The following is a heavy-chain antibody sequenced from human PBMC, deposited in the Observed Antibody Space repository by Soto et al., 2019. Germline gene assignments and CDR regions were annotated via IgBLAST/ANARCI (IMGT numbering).Heavy chain of an antibody. CDR3: ARGGSSSDNGMDV. D-gene: IGHD6-6*01. Sequence: EVQLVESGGGLFHPGGSWGVPCEASGSTFTTYSMNWVGQAPGKGLEWVSYMSSRSLTIYYTDSVKGRFTISRDNAKNSLYLQMNSLRDEDTAVYYCARGGSSSDNGMDVWGQGTTVTVSS. J-gene: IGHJ6*02. V-gene: IGHV3-48*02. CDR2: MSSRSLTI. CDR1: GSTFTTYS.